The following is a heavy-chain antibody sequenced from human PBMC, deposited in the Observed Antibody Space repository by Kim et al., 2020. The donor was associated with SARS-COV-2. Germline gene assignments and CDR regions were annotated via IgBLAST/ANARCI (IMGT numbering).Heavy chain of an antibody. Sequence: SRVTISVDTSKNQFSLKLSSVTAADTAVYYCARSPAVFRYCSGGSCYLDYWGQGTLVTVSS. J-gene: IGHJ4*02. CDR3: ARSPAVFRYCSGGSCYLDY. D-gene: IGHD2-15*01. V-gene: IGHV4-39*01.